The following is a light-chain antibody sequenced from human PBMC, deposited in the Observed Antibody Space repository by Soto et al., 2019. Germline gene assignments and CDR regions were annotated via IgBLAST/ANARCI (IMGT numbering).Light chain of an antibody. CDR1: SSDVGGYNY. CDR3: ISFSSSIPLEV. CDR2: EVS. V-gene: IGLV2-14*01. J-gene: IGLJ1*01. Sequence: QSVLTQPASVSGSPGQSITISCTGTSSDVGGYNYVSWYQQHPGKAPKLIIYEVSYRPSGVSNRFSGSKSGNTASLTTSGLQADDEADYYCISFSSSIPLEVFGTGTKLTVL.